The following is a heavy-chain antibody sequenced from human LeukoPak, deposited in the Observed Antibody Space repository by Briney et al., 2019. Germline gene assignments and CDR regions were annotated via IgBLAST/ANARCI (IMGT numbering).Heavy chain of an antibody. J-gene: IGHJ6*03. CDR2: ISAYNANT. D-gene: IGHD3-16*01. V-gene: IGHV1-18*01. CDR1: GYTFTSYG. CDR3: ARARQGGPYYYYYMDV. Sequence: ASVKVSCKASGYTFTSYGISWVRQAPGQGLELMGWISAYNANTNYAQKLQGRVTLTTDTSTRTAYMELRSLRSDDTAVYYCARARQGGPYYYYYMDVWGKGTTVTISS.